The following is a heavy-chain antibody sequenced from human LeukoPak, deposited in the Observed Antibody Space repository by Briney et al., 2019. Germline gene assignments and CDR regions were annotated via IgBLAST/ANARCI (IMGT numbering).Heavy chain of an antibody. CDR3: ARWDDSAWGFGN. V-gene: IGHV4-59*08. D-gene: IGHD6-19*01. J-gene: IGHJ4*02. Sequence: SETLSLTCTVSGGSISIYYWSWIRQSPGKGLEWVGYISHSGTTSYNSSLKSRVTISVDTSKNQLSLKLTSVTAADTAVYYCARWDDSAWGFGNWGPGTLVTVSS. CDR2: ISHSGTT. CDR1: GGSISIYY.